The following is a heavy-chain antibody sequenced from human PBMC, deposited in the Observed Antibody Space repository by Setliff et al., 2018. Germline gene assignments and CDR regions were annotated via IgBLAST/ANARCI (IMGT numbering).Heavy chain of an antibody. CDR2: IWFDGSNK. Sequence: PGGSLRLSCASSGFTFGGSAMHWVRQAPGKGLEWVAFIWFDGSNKYYAASVTGRFTISRDNSRDTLYLQMNNLRAEDTAVYYCVNHNPSRWAVSGTPLDSWGQGTLVTVSS. J-gene: IGHJ5*01. V-gene: IGHV3-30*02. D-gene: IGHD6-19*01. CDR1: GFTFGGSA. CDR3: VNHNPSRWAVSGTPLDS.